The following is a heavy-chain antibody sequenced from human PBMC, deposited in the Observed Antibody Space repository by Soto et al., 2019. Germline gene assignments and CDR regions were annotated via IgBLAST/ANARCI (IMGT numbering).Heavy chain of an antibody. Sequence: SETLSLTCTVSGGSISSGGYSWSWIRQPPGKGLEWIGYIYHSGSTYYNPSLKSRVTISVDRSKNQFSLKLSSVTAAGTAVYYCARRGYYDSSGFFDYWGQGTLVTVSS. D-gene: IGHD3-22*01. J-gene: IGHJ4*02. CDR1: GGSISSGGYS. CDR3: ARRGYYDSSGFFDY. CDR2: IYHSGST. V-gene: IGHV4-30-2*01.